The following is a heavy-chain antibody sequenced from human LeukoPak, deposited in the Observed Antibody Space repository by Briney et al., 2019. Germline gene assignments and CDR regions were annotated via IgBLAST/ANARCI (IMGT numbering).Heavy chain of an antibody. CDR2: ISYDGSNK. Sequence: GGSLRLSCAASGFTFSSYGMHWVRQAPGKGLEWVAVISYDGSNKYYADSVKGRFTISRDNSKNTLYLQMNSLRAEDTAVYYCAKAHTRRPYYDSSGDWVDYWGQGTLVTVPS. CDR3: AKAHTRRPYYDSSGDWVDY. J-gene: IGHJ4*02. V-gene: IGHV3-30*18. CDR1: GFTFSSYG. D-gene: IGHD3-22*01.